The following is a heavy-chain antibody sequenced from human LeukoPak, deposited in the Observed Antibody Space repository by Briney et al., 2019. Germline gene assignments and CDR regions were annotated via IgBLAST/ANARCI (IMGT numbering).Heavy chain of an antibody. Sequence: GGSLRLSCAASGFTFSGYAMSWVRQASGKGLEWVSGTSDNGGDTKYADSVKGRFTISRDNSNNALYLDMNSLRAEDTALYYCAKRVPYSSSTVYFDYWGQGTLVIVSS. CDR1: GFTFSGYA. CDR3: AKRVPYSSSTVYFDY. V-gene: IGHV3-23*01. D-gene: IGHD6-6*01. CDR2: TSDNGGDT. J-gene: IGHJ4*02.